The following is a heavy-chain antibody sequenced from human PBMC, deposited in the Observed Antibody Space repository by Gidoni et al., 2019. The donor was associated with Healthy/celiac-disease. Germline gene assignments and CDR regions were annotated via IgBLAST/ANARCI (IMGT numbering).Heavy chain of an antibody. CDR3: ARDEGYCTNGVCSDYYYYGMDV. V-gene: IGHV4-31*03. Sequence: QVQLQESGPGLVKPSQTLSLTCTVSGGSISSGGYYWCWIRQHPGKGLEWIGYIYYSGSTYYNPSLKSRVTISVDTSKNQFSLKLSSVTAADTAVYYCARDEGYCTNGVCSDYYYYGMDVWGQGTTVTVSS. CDR2: IYYSGST. D-gene: IGHD2-8*01. CDR1: GGSISSGGYY. J-gene: IGHJ6*02.